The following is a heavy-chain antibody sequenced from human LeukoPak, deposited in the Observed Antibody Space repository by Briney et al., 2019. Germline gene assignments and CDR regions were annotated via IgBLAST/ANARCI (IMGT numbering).Heavy chain of an antibody. D-gene: IGHD6-13*01. Sequence: GASVKVSCKASGYTFTTYNINWVRQAPGQGLEWMGWITADNGNTNYAQKFQGRVTMTTDTSTSTVYMELRGLRSDDTAVYYCARVQSSSWGYAFDIWGQGTMVTVSS. CDR1: GYTFTTYN. CDR3: ARVQSSSWGYAFDI. V-gene: IGHV1-18*01. J-gene: IGHJ3*02. CDR2: ITADNGNT.